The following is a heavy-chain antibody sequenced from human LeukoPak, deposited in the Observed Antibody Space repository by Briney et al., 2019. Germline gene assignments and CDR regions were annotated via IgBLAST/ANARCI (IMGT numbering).Heavy chain of an antibody. CDR1: GGSISSSTSGWGWY. V-gene: IGHV4-39*07. D-gene: IGHD3-3*01. J-gene: IGHJ4*02. Sequence: SETLSLTCTVSGGSISSSTSGWGWYWGWIRQPPGKGLEWIGSIYYSGSTYYNPSLKGRVTISVDTSKNQFSLKLSSVAAADTAVYYCARSTYYDFWSGQDYWGQGTLVTVSS. CDR2: IYYSGST. CDR3: ARSTYYDFWSGQDY.